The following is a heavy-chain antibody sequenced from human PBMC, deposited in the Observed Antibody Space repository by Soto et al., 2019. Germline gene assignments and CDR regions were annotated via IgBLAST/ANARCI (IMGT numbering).Heavy chain of an antibody. CDR2: ISYDRSRT. CDR1: GFIFSGSG. V-gene: IGHV3-30*03. J-gene: IGHJ5*01. D-gene: IGHD3-22*01. Sequence: QVQLVESGGGVVQPGRSLRLTCAASGFIFSGSGMHWVRQAPGKGLEWVALISYDRSRTYYADSVRDRFTISRDNGQNTLYLQMNSLRAEDTAVYFCARWVGGSMYDNSGKYDSWGQGTLVIVSS. CDR3: ARWVGGSMYDNSGKYDS.